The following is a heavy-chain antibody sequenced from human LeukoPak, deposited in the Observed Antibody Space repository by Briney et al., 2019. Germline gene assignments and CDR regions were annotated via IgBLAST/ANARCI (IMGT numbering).Heavy chain of an antibody. V-gene: IGHV1-69*04. CDR2: IIPILGIA. J-gene: IGHJ6*02. CDR1: GGTFSSYA. CDR3: ARGDGLLWFGELNYYYYGMDV. D-gene: IGHD3-10*01. Sequence: SVKVSCKASGGTFSSYAISWVRQAPGQGLEWMGRIIPILGIANYAQKFQGRVTITADKSTSTAYMELSSLRSEDTAVYYCARGDGLLWFGELNYYYYGMDVWGQGTTVTVSS.